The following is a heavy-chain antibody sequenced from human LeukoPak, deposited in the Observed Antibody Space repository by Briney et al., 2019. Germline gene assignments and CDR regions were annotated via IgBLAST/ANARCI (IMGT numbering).Heavy chain of an antibody. CDR2: INPNGGST. CDR3: ARAFYYFGPGSYSGYYAMDV. Sequence: ASVKVSCKASGYXFTSYYMHWVRQAPGQGLEWMGIINPNGGSTSYAQKFQGRVTMARDTSTSTVYMELSSLRSEDTAVYYCARAFYYFGPGSYSGYYAMDVWGQGTTVTVSS. J-gene: IGHJ6*02. D-gene: IGHD3-10*01. CDR1: GYXFTSYY. V-gene: IGHV1-46*01.